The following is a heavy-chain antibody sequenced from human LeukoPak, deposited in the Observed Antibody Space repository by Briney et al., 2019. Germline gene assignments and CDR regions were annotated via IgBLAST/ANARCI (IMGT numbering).Heavy chain of an antibody. CDR2: INTNTGNP. Sequence: ASVKVSCKASGGTLSSYAISWVRQAPGQGLEWMGWINTNTGNPTYAQGFTGRFVFSLDTSVSTAYLQISSLKAEDTAVYYCARVAWYSSSSIEDAFDIWGQGTMVTVSS. CDR3: ARVAWYSSSSIEDAFDI. J-gene: IGHJ3*02. V-gene: IGHV7-4-1*02. D-gene: IGHD6-13*01. CDR1: GGTLSSYA.